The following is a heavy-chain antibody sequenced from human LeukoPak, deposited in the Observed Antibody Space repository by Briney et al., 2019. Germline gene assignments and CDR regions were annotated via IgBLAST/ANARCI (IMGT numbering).Heavy chain of an antibody. CDR2: INHSGST. J-gene: IGHJ4*02. Sequence: AETLSLTCAVCVGSFSGYYWSWIRQPPGKGLEWIGEINHSGSTNYNPSLKSRVTISVDTSKNQFSLKLSSVTAADTAVYYCARLPYYGSGSYYTWWVDYWGQGNLVTVSS. CDR1: VGSFSGYY. V-gene: IGHV4-34*01. CDR3: ARLPYYGSGSYYTWWVDY. D-gene: IGHD3-10*01.